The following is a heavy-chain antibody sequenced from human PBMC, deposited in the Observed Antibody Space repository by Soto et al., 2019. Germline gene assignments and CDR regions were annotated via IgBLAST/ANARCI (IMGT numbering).Heavy chain of an antibody. CDR3: ARGGYDFWSGYRYYFDY. CDR1: GFTFSSYD. Sequence: PGGSLRLSCAASGFTFSSYDMHWVRQATGKGLEWVSAIGTAGDTYYPGSVKGRFTISRDNSKNTLYLQMNSLRAEDTAVYYCARGGYDFWSGYRYYFDYWGQGTLVTVSS. J-gene: IGHJ4*02. CDR2: IGTAGDT. V-gene: IGHV3-13*01. D-gene: IGHD3-3*01.